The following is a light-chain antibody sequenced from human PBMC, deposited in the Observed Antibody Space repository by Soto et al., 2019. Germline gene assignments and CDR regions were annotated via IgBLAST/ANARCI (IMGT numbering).Light chain of an antibody. CDR2: RAS. Sequence: ETVMTQSPATLSVSPGERATLSCRASQSVNSNLAWYQQNPGQTPRLLLYRASTRATGIPARFSGSGSGTEFTLTITSLQSEDFAVYHCQQYNNWPITFGQGTRLEIK. V-gene: IGKV3-15*01. J-gene: IGKJ5*01. CDR3: QQYNNWPIT. CDR1: QSVNSN.